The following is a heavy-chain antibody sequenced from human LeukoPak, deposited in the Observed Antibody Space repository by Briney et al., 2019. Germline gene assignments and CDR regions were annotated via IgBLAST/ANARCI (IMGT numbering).Heavy chain of an antibody. J-gene: IGHJ6*02. V-gene: IGHV1-2*04. CDR2: INPNSGGT. Sequence: GASVKVSCKASGYTFTGYYMHWVRQAPGQGLEWMGWINPNSGGTNYAQKFQGWVTMTRDTSISTVYMELSRLRSDDTAVYYCATNYYGSGSHNPGDYYYGMDVWGQGTTVTVSS. D-gene: IGHD3-10*01. CDR1: GYTFTGYY. CDR3: ATNYYGSGSHNPGDYYYGMDV.